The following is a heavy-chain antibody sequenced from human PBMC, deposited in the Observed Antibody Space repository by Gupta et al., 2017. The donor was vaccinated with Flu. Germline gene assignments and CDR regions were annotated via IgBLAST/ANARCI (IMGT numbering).Heavy chain of an antibody. CDR3: ATVFFSFGDLVPNYSGMDV. D-gene: IGHD3-10*01. V-gene: IGHV3-15*01. Sequence: VRQAPGKGLEWVGRIKSKVDDGTTDYAAPVKGRFTISRDDSKTTLYLQMNSLKTEDTAVYYCATVFFSFGDLVPNYSGMDVWVQVTTVHVS. J-gene: IGHJ6*02. CDR2: IKSKVDDGTT.